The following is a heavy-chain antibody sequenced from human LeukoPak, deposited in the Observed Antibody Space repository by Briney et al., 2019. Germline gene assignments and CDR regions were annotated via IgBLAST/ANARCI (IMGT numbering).Heavy chain of an antibody. CDR1: GGSFSGYY. D-gene: IGHD6-13*01. CDR2: INHSGST. V-gene: IGHV4-34*01. CDR3: ATLGYSSSFDY. Sequence: SATLSLTCAVYGGSFSGYYWSWIRQPPGKGLEWIGEINHSGSTNYNPSLKSRVTISVDTSKNQFSLKLSSVTAADTAVYYCATLGYSSSFDYWGQGTLVTVSS. J-gene: IGHJ4*02.